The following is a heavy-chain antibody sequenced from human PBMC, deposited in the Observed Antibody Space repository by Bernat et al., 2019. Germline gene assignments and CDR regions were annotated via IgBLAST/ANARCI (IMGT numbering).Heavy chain of an antibody. CDR2: ISGSGGTT. V-gene: IGHV3-23*01. CDR1: GFTFSSYA. J-gene: IGHJ4*02. D-gene: IGHD3-10*01. Sequence: EVQLLESGGGLVQPGGSLRLSCAASGFTFSSYAMSWVRQAPGKGLEWVSAISGSGGTTYDADSVKGRFTISRDNAKNTMYLQMNSLRAEDTAVYYCAKGSGYYGSGSFNFDYWGQGTLVTVSS. CDR3: AKGSGYYGSGSFNFDY.